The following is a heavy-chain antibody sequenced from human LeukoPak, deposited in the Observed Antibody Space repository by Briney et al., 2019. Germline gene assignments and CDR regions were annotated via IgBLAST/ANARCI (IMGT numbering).Heavy chain of an antibody. CDR2: IYYSGST. J-gene: IGHJ4*02. D-gene: IGHD6-13*01. CDR1: GGSISSSSYY. V-gene: IGHV4-39*07. CDR3: ASRGTGSSWQPTPTIDY. Sequence: PSETLSLTCTVSGGSISSSSYYWGWIRQPPGKGLEWIGSIYYSGSTYYNPSLKSRVTISVDASKSQFSLKLSSVTAADTAVYYCASRGTGSSWQPTPTIDYWGQGTLVTASS.